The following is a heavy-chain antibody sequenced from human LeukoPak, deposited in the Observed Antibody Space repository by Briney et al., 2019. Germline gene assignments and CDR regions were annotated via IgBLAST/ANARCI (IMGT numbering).Heavy chain of an antibody. CDR3: VRGAYSSSWLNFDY. CDR1: GFTFSSYA. V-gene: IGHV3-30*04. D-gene: IGHD6-13*01. Sequence: GRSLRLSCAASGFTFSSYAMHWVRQAPGKGLEWVALIPYDGSNKYYADSVKGRFTVSRDNSKNTLYLQMNSLRAEDTAVYYCVRGAYSSSWLNFDYWGQGTLVTVSS. J-gene: IGHJ4*02. CDR2: IPYDGSNK.